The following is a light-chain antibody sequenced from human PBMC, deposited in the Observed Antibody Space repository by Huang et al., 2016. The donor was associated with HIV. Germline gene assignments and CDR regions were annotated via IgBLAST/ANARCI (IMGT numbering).Light chain of an antibody. V-gene: IGKV1-33*01. J-gene: IGKJ1*01. CDR3: QQYDNLLST. CDR2: DAS. Sequence: DIQMTQSPSSLSASVGDRVTITCQASQDISNDLNWYQQKPGKAPKLLIYDASNLETGGPSRVSGSGSGTDFSFTSRSLQPEDVATYYCQQYDNLLSTFGQGTKVEIK. CDR1: QDISND.